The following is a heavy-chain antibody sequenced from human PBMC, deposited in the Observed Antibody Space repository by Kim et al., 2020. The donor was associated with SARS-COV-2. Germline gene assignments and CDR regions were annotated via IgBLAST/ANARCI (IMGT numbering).Heavy chain of an antibody. CDR2: ISYDGSNK. V-gene: IGHV3-30-3*01. Sequence: GGSLRLSCAASGFTFNIYAMHWVRQAPGKGLEWVAVISYDGSNKYYADSVKGRFTISRDNSKNTMYLQMNSLRDEDTAVYYCARDPDPAVARVEYFDYCGERTLVTVSS. J-gene: IGHJ4*02. CDR1: GFTFNIYA. D-gene: IGHD6-19*01. CDR3: ARDPDPAVARVEYFDY.